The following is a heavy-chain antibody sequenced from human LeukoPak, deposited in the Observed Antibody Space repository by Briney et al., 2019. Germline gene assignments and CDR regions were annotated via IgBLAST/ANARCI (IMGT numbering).Heavy chain of an antibody. CDR2: INPNSGGT. Sequence: ASVKVSCKASGYTSTSYGISWVRQAPGQGLEWMGRINPNSGGTNYAQKFQGRVTMTRDTSISTAYMELSRLRSDDTAVYYCAREVYYYDSSGYYYFDYWGQGTLVTVSS. J-gene: IGHJ4*02. V-gene: IGHV1-2*06. D-gene: IGHD3-22*01. CDR3: AREVYYYDSSGYYYFDY. CDR1: GYTSTSYG.